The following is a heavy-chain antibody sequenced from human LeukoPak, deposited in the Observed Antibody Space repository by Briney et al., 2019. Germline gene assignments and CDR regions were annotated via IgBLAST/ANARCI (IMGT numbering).Heavy chain of an antibody. CDR3: ARAAYCGGDCYYYFDY. CDR1: GGSISSYY. CDR2: LYYSGNT. Sequence: SETLSLTCTVSGGSISSYYWHWIRQPPGKGLEWIGYLYYSGNTYYNPSLKSRVTMSVDTSKNQFSLKLSSVTAADTAVYFCARAAYCGGDCYYYFDYWGQGTLVTVSS. J-gene: IGHJ4*02. D-gene: IGHD2-21*02. V-gene: IGHV4-59*01.